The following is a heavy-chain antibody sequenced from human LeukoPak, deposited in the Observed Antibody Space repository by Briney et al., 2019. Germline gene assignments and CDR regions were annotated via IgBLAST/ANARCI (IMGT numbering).Heavy chain of an antibody. D-gene: IGHD4/OR15-4a*01. V-gene: IGHV4-39*01. CDR2: IYYSGST. J-gene: IGHJ5*02. Sequence: SETLSLTCTVSGGHISSYGYYWGWIRPPPGKGMEWSGSIYYSGSTFYNPSLKSRVTISVEASKNQCSLKGSSVPSADPAVYYFERFIRDVVLWCDPWGEGTRYTVST. CDR3: ERFIRDVVLWCDP. CDR1: GGHISSYGYY.